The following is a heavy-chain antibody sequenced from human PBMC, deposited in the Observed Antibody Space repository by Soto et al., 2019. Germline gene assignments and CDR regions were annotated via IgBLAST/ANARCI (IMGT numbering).Heavy chain of an antibody. V-gene: IGHV3-30*03. CDR1: GFTFSSYG. D-gene: IGHD3-10*01. J-gene: IGHJ4*02. CDR3: ASPYSGSIHTVN. Sequence: QVQLVESGGGVVQPGRSLRLSCAASGFTFSSYGMHWVRQAPGKGLEWVAVISYDGSNKYYADSVKGRFTISRDNSKNTLYLQMNSLRAEDTAVYYCASPYSGSIHTVNWGQGTLLTVSS. CDR2: ISYDGSNK.